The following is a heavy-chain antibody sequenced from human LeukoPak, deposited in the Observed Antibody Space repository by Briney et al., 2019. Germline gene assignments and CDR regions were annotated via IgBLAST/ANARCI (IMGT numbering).Heavy chain of an antibody. CDR3: ARVSSGWSTDYYFDY. CDR1: GGSISSYY. J-gene: IGHJ4*02. CDR2: IYYSGST. D-gene: IGHD6-19*01. Sequence: PSETLSLTCTVSGGSISSYYWSWIRQPPGKGLEWIGYIYYSGSTNYNPSLKSRVTISVDTSKNQFSLKLSSVIAADTAVYYCARVSSGWSTDYYFDYWGQGTLVTVSS. V-gene: IGHV4-59*01.